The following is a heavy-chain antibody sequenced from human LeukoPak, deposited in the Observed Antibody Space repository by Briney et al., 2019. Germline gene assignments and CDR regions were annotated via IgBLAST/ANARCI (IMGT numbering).Heavy chain of an antibody. CDR3: ASAYDYVWGSYRFNYYYYGMDV. D-gene: IGHD3-16*02. CDR2: XXXXXXXK. CDR1: XXXXXX. J-gene: IGHJ6*02. V-gene: IGHV3-30-3*01. Sequence: XXXXXXXXWVXQAPGXGLEWVXXXXXXXXXKYYAASVKGRFTISRDNSKNTLYLQMNSLRAEDTAVYYCASAYDYVWGSYRFNYYYYGMDVWGQGTTVTVSS.